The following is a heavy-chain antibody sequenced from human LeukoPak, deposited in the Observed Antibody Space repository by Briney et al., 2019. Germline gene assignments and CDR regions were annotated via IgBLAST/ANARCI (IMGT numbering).Heavy chain of an antibody. D-gene: IGHD3-3*01. CDR2: VYLGGST. J-gene: IGHJ3*02. CDR3: ARSGGNYDFWSGYYHDAFDI. V-gene: IGHV4-4*02. CDR1: GVSISSSNW. Sequence: SGTLSLTCTVSGVSISSSNWWSWVRQPPGKGLEWMGEVYLGGSTNYNPSLQSRITISLDKSKNQFSLKLSSVTAADTAVYYCARSGGNYDFWSGYYHDAFDIWGQGTMVTVSS.